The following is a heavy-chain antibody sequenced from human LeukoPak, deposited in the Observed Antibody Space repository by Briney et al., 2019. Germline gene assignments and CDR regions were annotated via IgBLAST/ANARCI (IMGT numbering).Heavy chain of an antibody. D-gene: IGHD3-10*01. CDR3: AKLSLSGRSQSADY. J-gene: IGHJ4*02. CDR1: GFTFSSLW. CDR2: INSDGKIT. Sequence: GGSLRLSCAASGFTFSSLWMHWVRQAPGKGLVWVSRINSDGKITIYADSVKGRFTISRDNSKNTLFLQMNSLRAGDTAVYYCAKLSLSGRSQSADYWGQGTLVTVSS. V-gene: IGHV3-74*01.